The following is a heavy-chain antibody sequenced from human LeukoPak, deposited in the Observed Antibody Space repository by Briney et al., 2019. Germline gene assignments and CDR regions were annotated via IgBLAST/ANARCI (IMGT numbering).Heavy chain of an antibody. V-gene: IGHV1-18*01. D-gene: IGHD3-10*01. Sequence: ASVKVSCKASGYTFTSYGISWVRQAPGQGLEWMGWISAYNGNTNYAQKLQGRVTMTTDTSTSTAYMELRSLRSDDTAVYYCARYYGSGSSFNWFDPWGQGTLVTVSP. CDR2: ISAYNGNT. J-gene: IGHJ5*02. CDR1: GYTFTSYG. CDR3: ARYYGSGSSFNWFDP.